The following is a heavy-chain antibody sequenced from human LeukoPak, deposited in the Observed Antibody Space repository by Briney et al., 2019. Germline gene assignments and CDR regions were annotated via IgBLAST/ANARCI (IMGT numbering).Heavy chain of an antibody. D-gene: IGHD3-9*01. V-gene: IGHV3-30*18. J-gene: IGHJ4*02. Sequence: PGGSLRLSCEASGFTFSSYGMHWVRQAPGKGLEWVAVISYDGSNKYYADSVKGRFTISRDNSKNTLYLQMNSLRAEDTAVYYCAKGTPFDWLFEIDYWGQGTLVTVSS. CDR2: ISYDGSNK. CDR1: GFTFSSYG. CDR3: AKGTPFDWLFEIDY.